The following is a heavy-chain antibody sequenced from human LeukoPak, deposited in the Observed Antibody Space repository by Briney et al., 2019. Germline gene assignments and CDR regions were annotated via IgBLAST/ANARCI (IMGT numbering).Heavy chain of an antibody. Sequence: PSDTLSLTCTVSGGSISSYYWSWIRQPAGKGLEWIGRIYTSGSTNYNPSLKSRVTMSVDTSKNQFSLKLSSVTAADTAVYYCARSPLRYFDWLLSDYYYYYYYMDVWGKGTTVTISS. CDR2: IYTSGST. CDR1: GGSISSYY. D-gene: IGHD3-9*01. CDR3: ARSPLRYFDWLLSDYYYYYYYMDV. J-gene: IGHJ6*03. V-gene: IGHV4-4*07.